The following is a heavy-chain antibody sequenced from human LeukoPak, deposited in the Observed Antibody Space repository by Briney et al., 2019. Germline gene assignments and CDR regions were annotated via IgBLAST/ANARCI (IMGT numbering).Heavy chain of an antibody. CDR2: IGAAGSTI. D-gene: IGHD2-2*01. V-gene: IGHV3-48*01. CDR3: ARDSSTYAGPPDY. Sequence: GGSLRLSCAASGFTFSSYSMNWVRQAPGKGLEWVSYIGAAGSTIYYADSVKGRFIISRDNAKNSLFLQMNSLRAEDTAVYYCARDSSTYAGPPDYWGQGTLVTVSS. CDR1: GFTFSSYS. J-gene: IGHJ4*02.